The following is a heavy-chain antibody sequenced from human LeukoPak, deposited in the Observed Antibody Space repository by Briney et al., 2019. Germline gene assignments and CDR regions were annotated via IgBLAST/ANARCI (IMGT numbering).Heavy chain of an antibody. V-gene: IGHV3-23*01. J-gene: IGHJ4*02. CDR2: ISGGGGST. Sequence: GGSLRLSCAASGFTFSSYAMSWVRQAPGKGLEWVSAISGGGGSTYYADSVKGRFTISRDNSKNTLYLQMNSLRAEDTAVYYCAKQQWLSQNFDYWGQGTLVTVSS. CDR1: GFTFSSYA. D-gene: IGHD3-22*01. CDR3: AKQQWLSQNFDY.